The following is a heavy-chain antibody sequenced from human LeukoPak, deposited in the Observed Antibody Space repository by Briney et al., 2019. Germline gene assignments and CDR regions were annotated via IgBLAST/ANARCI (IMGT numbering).Heavy chain of an antibody. CDR3: AKDGYGDYRYNWFDP. Sequence: GGSLRLSCAASGFTFSSYAMSWVRQAPGKGLEWVSAISGSGGSTYYADSVKGRFTISRDNSKNTLYLQMNSLRAEDTAVYYCAKDGYGDYRYNWFDPWGQGTLVTVSS. V-gene: IGHV3-23*01. CDR2: ISGSGGST. J-gene: IGHJ5*02. CDR1: GFTFSSYA. D-gene: IGHD4-17*01.